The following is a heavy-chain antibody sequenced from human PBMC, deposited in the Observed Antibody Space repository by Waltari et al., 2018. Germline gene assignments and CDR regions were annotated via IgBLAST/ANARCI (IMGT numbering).Heavy chain of an antibody. V-gene: IGHV3-53*01. CDR1: GFTVSSNY. Sequence: EVQLVESGGGLIQPGGSLRLSCAASGFTVSSNYMSWVRQAPGKGLVCVSVIYSGGSTYYADSVKGRFTISRDNSKNTLYLQMNSLRAEDTAVYYCAREGIYCSSTSCSKDYYYYGMDVWGQGP. CDR2: IYSGGST. CDR3: AREGIYCSSTSCSKDYYYYGMDV. D-gene: IGHD2-2*01. J-gene: IGHJ6*02.